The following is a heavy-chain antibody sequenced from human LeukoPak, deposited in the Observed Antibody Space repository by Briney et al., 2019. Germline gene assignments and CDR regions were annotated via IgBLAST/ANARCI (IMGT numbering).Heavy chain of an antibody. D-gene: IGHD6-19*01. J-gene: IGHJ6*02. Sequence: SETLSLTCTVSGGSISSSSYYWGWIRQPPGKGLEWIGSIYYSGSTYYNPSLKSRVTISVDTSKNQFSLKLSSVTAADTAVYYCARTRSSGWPYYYYGMDVWGQGTTVTVSS. CDR1: GGSISSSSYY. V-gene: IGHV4-39*01. CDR2: IYYSGST. CDR3: ARTRSSGWPYYYYGMDV.